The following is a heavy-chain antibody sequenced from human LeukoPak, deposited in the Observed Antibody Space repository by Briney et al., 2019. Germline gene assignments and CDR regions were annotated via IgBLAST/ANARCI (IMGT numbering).Heavy chain of an antibody. V-gene: IGHV4-59*08. D-gene: IGHD3-10*01. CDR3: ARLGSFDP. Sequence: SETLSLTCTVSGGSISGYFWTWIRQPPGKGLEWIGYIYYTGNTNYNPSLKSRVTISIDTSKNHFSLKLSSVTAADTAVYYCARLGSFDPWGQGTLVTVSS. CDR1: GGSISGYF. CDR2: IYYTGNT. J-gene: IGHJ5*02.